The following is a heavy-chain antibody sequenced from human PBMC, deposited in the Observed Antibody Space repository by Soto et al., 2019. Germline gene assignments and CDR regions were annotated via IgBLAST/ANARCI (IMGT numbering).Heavy chain of an antibody. CDR1: GGSISSNNYY. D-gene: IGHD6-19*01. CDR3: ARARSSGDYYFDY. V-gene: IGHV4-31*03. Sequence: SETLSLTCTVSGGSISSNNYYWSWIRQHPGKGLEWIGYIYYSGSTSYNPSLKSRVTISVDTSKNQFSLKMSSVTAADTAVYYCARARSSGDYYFDYWGQGTLVIVSS. J-gene: IGHJ4*02. CDR2: IYYSGST.